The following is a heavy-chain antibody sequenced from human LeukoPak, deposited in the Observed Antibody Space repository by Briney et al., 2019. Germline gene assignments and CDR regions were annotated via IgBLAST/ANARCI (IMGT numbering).Heavy chain of an antibody. J-gene: IGHJ4*02. CDR1: GFTFSSDA. CDR3: AKGFLASCSGTRCYPFDR. Sequence: GGSLRLSCAASGFTFSSDAMSWGRRTPGEGLEGGSSIVGGGGSTYHADYVKGRFTSSRDNSENTVYMQMGSLRAEDTAVYYCAKGFLASCSGTRCYPFDRWGQGTPVTVSS. V-gene: IGHV3-23*01. D-gene: IGHD2-15*01. CDR2: IVGGGGST.